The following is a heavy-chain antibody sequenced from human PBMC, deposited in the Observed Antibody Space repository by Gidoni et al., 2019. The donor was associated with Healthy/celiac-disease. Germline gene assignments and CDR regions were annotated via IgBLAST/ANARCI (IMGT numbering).Heavy chain of an antibody. J-gene: IGHJ4*02. CDR1: GFPFSSYS. D-gene: IGHD6-6*01. CDR3: ARGGAARSYYFDY. Sequence: EVQLVESGGGLVKPGWSLRLSCAASGFPFSSYSMNWVRQAPGKGLEWISSISSSSSYIYYADSVKGRFTISRDNAKNSLYLQMNSLRAEDTAVYYCARGGAARSYYFDYWGQGTLVTVSS. CDR2: ISSSSSYI. V-gene: IGHV3-21*01.